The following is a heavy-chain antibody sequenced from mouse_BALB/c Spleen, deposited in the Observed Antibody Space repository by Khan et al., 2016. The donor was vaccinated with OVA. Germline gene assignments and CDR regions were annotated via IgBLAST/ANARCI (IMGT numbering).Heavy chain of an antibody. CDR1: GYTFTTYY. CDR3: TRSGYGSFAY. Sequence: QVQLQQSGAELVKPGASVKLSCQASGYTFTTYYMYWVKQRPGQGLEWIGEINPSNGGTNFNEKFKSKATLTVDKSSYTAYMQLSSLTSEDSAVYYCTRSGYGSFAYWGQGTLVTVSA. J-gene: IGHJ3*01. D-gene: IGHD2-2*01. V-gene: IGHV1S81*02. CDR2: INPSNGGT.